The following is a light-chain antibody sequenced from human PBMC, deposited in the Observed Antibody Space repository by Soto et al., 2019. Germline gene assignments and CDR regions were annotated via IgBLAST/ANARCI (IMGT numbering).Light chain of an antibody. CDR1: QSVSVNS. CDR3: QQYRNWPLT. J-gene: IGKJ4*01. CDR2: AAS. Sequence: EIVLTQSPGTLSLSPGERATLSCRASQSVSVNSLAWYQQKGGQAPRLLIYAASTRATGVPDRFSGTGSGTDFALTISRLETDDSAVYYCQQYRNWPLTFGGGTKVEI. V-gene: IGKV3-20*01.